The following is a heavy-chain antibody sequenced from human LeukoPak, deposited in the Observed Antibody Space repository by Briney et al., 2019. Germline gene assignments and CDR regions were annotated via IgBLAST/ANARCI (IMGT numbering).Heavy chain of an antibody. J-gene: IGHJ6*02. CDR3: ARDFTPGIAASGSHFYYGMDV. CDR1: GGSISSGDYQ. V-gene: IGHV4-31*03. CDR2: IYYSGST. D-gene: IGHD6-13*01. Sequence: SETLSLTCTASGGSISSGDYQWTWIRQRPGKGLEWIGYIYYSGSTQYNPSLKSRLTISIDTSKNLFSLKISSVTAADTAVYFCARDFTPGIAASGSHFYYGMDVWGQGTTVGVSS.